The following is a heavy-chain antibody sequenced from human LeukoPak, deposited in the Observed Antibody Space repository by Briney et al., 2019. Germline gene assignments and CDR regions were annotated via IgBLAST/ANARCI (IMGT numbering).Heavy chain of an antibody. CDR1: GFTFGDYA. D-gene: IGHD6-13*01. Sequence: GGSLRLSCTASGFTFGDYAMSWVRQAPGKGLEWVGFIRSKAYGGTTEYAASAKGRFTISRDDSKSIAYLQMNSLKAEDTAVYYCSRLEQHSNADYWGQGTLVTVSS. CDR2: IRSKAYGGTT. J-gene: IGHJ4*02. CDR3: SRLEQHSNADY. V-gene: IGHV3-49*04.